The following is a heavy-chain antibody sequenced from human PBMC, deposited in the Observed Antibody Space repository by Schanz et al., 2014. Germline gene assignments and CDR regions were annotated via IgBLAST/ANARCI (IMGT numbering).Heavy chain of an antibody. V-gene: IGHV3-7*01. Sequence: EVQLVESGGGLVQPGGSLRLSCAASGFTFGNFFMSWVRQAPGKGLEWVANIKQDGIEKYYVDSVKGRFTISRDDAKNTLYLQMNRLKDEDTAVYYCARGPGGATYTHVDSWGQGTLVTVSS. CDR1: GFTFGNFF. J-gene: IGHJ5*01. CDR2: IKQDGIEK. D-gene: IGHD1-26*01. CDR3: ARGPGGATYTHVDS.